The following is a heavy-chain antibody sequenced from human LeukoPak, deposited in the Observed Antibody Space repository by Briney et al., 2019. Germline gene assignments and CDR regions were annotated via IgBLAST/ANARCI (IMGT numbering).Heavy chain of an antibody. Sequence: SETLSLTCAVYGGSFSGYYWSWIRQPPGKGLEWIGEINHSGSTNYNPSLKSRVPISVDTSKNQFSLKLSSVTAADTAVYYWARGGEYYDIVTGYYGDYWGQGTLVTVSS. CDR3: ARGGEYYDIVTGYYGDY. CDR1: GGSFSGYY. J-gene: IGHJ4*02. CDR2: INHSGST. V-gene: IGHV4-34*01. D-gene: IGHD3-9*01.